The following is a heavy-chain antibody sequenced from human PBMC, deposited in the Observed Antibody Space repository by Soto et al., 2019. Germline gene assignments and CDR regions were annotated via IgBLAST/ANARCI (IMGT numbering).Heavy chain of an antibody. D-gene: IGHD6-13*01. CDR2: ISGSGGST. Sequence: LRLSCAASGFTFSSYAMSWVRQAPGKGLEWVSAISGSGGSTYYADSVKGRFTISRDNSKNTLYLQMNSLRAEDTAVYYCAKDQGSSWYVPYYYYYGMDVWGQGTTVTVSS. V-gene: IGHV3-23*01. J-gene: IGHJ6*02. CDR3: AKDQGSSWYVPYYYYYGMDV. CDR1: GFTFSSYA.